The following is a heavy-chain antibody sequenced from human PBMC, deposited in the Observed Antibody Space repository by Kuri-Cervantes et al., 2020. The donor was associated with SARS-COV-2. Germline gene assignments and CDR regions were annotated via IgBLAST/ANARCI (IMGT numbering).Heavy chain of an antibody. V-gene: IGHV3-33*01. D-gene: IGHD1-26*01. CDR2: IWYDGSNK. J-gene: IGHJ6*02. CDR3: ARELVGATNYYGMDV. CDR1: GFTFSSYG. Sequence: GESLKISCAASGFTFSSYGMHWVRQAPGKGLEWVAGIWYDGSNKYYADSVKGRFTISRDNSKNTLYLQMNSLRAEDTAVYYCARELVGATNYYGMDVWGQGTTVTVSS.